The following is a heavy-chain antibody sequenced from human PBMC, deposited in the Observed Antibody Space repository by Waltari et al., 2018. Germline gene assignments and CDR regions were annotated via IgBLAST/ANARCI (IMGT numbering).Heavy chain of an antibody. V-gene: IGHV4-59*01. CDR3: ARGYGHPETSSIAARNPFDY. J-gene: IGHJ4*02. CDR2: IYYIGSS. Sequence: QVQLQESGPGLVKPSETLSLTCTVSGGSISSYYWSWIRQPPGKGLEWIGYIYYIGSSNYNPSLKSRATISVDPSKHQFSLKLSSVTAADTAVYYCARGYGHPETSSIAARNPFDYWGQGTLVTVSS. D-gene: IGHD6-6*01. CDR1: GGSISSYY.